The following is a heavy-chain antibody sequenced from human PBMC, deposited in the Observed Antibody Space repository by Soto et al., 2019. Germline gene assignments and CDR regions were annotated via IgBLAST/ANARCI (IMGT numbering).Heavy chain of an antibody. Sequence: GGSLRLSCAASGFTFSSYAMHWVRQAPGKGLEWVAVISYDGSNKYYADSAKGRFTISRDNSKNTLYLQMNSLRAEDTAVYYCAKDHSSWFPDYWGQGXLVTVSS. J-gene: IGHJ4*02. CDR3: AKDHSSWFPDY. D-gene: IGHD6-13*01. V-gene: IGHV3-30-3*01. CDR2: ISYDGSNK. CDR1: GFTFSSYA.